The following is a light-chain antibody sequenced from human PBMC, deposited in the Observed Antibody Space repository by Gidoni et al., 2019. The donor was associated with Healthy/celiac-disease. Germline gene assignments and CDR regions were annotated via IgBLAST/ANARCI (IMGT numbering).Light chain of an antibody. V-gene: IGLV3-21*02. J-gene: IGLJ1*01. CDR2: DDS. CDR1: NIGSKS. Sequence: SYVLTQPPSVSVAPGQTARITCGGNNIGSKSVHWYQQKPGQAPVQVVYDDSDRPSRIPERFSGSNSGNTATLTISRVEAGDEASYYCQVWDSSSDHYVFGTGTKVTVL. CDR3: QVWDSSSDHYV.